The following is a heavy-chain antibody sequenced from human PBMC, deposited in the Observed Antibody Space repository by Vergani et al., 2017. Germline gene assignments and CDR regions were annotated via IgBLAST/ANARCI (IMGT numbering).Heavy chain of an antibody. Sequence: QVQLVQSGSELKKPGASVKVSCKASGYTFTSYAMNWVRQAPGHGLEWMGWINTNTGNPTYAQGFTGRFVFSLDTSVSTAYLQISSLKAEDTAVYYCASASGSSWDSMGYYYYYGMDVWGQGTTVTVSS. CDR2: INTNTGNP. CDR1: GYTFTSYA. D-gene: IGHD6-13*01. J-gene: IGHJ6*02. V-gene: IGHV7-4-1*02. CDR3: ASASGSSWDSMGYYYYYGMDV.